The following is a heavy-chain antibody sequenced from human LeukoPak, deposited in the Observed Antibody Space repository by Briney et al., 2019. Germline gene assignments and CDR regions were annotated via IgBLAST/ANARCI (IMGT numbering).Heavy chain of an antibody. Sequence: PGGSLRLSCAASGFTFSSYGMTWVRQAPGKGLEWVSAISGSGSGGSTYYADSVKGRFTISRDNSKNTLYLQMNSLRAEDTAVYYCSKRTGDYWGQGTLVTVSS. J-gene: IGHJ4*02. D-gene: IGHD1-14*01. CDR2: ISGSGSGGST. CDR3: SKRTGDY. CDR1: GFTFSSYG. V-gene: IGHV3-23*01.